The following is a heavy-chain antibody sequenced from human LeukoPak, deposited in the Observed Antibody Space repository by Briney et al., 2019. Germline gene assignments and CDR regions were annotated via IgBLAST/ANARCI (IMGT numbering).Heavy chain of an antibody. V-gene: IGHV3-30*02. CDR3: AGDDYGGNPEGY. D-gene: IGHD4-23*01. J-gene: IGHJ4*02. CDR2: IRYDGSNK. Sequence: GGSLRLSCAASGFTFSSYGMHWVRQAPGKGLEWVAFIRYDGSNKYYADSVKGRFTISRDKSKNTLYLQMNSLRAEDTAVYYCAGDDYGGNPEGYWGQGTLVTVSS. CDR1: GFTFSSYG.